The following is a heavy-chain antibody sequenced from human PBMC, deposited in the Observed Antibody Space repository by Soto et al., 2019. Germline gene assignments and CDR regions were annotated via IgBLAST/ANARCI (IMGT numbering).Heavy chain of an antibody. Sequence: QVQLVQSGAEVKKPGAAVKVSCKVSGYTFTTYDINWVRQAAGQGLEWLGWMNHNSGNTGYAQKFQGRINMTRDPSISKAYMELSRLTSDDTAGYYWARRNTYYCFGLDVWGQGTPITVSS. J-gene: IGHJ6*02. CDR1: GYTFTTYD. CDR2: MNHNSGNT. V-gene: IGHV1-8*01. CDR3: ARRNTYYCFGLDV.